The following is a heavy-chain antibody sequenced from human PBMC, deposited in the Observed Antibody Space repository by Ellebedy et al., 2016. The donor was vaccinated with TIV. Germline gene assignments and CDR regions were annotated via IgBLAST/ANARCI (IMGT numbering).Heavy chain of an antibody. Sequence: GGSLRLSCAASGFTLRNYYMHWVRQVKGKGLEWVSTMGTADDLYYSGSVKGRFTMYREDAKNSLYLQMNSLRVGDTAVYYCARWTSGRLIYGLDVWGQGTTVTVSS. CDR3: ARWTSGRLIYGLDV. V-gene: IGHV3-13*01. CDR1: GFTLRNYY. J-gene: IGHJ6*02. CDR2: MGTADDL. D-gene: IGHD3-10*01.